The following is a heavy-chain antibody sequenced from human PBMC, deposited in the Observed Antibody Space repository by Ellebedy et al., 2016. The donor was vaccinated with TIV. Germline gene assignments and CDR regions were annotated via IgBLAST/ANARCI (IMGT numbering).Heavy chain of an antibody. CDR3: ARLGNWVNKSAY. Sequence: MPSETLSLTCTVSGDSISSSSYYWGWIRQPPGKGPEWIGSIYFSGRTHYNPSLQSRVTISVDTSKNQFSLKLSSVTAADTAVYYCARLGNWVNKSAYWGQGTLVTVSS. J-gene: IGHJ4*02. V-gene: IGHV4-39*01. CDR2: IYFSGRT. D-gene: IGHD1-14*01. CDR1: GDSISSSSYY.